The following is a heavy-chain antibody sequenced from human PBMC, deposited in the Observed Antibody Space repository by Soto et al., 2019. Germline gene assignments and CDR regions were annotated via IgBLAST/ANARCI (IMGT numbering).Heavy chain of an antibody. CDR2: INAYNGNT. D-gene: IGHD6-13*01. J-gene: IGHJ4*02. Sequence: QVQLVQSGAEVKKPGASVKVSCKASGYTFTSYGISWVRQAPGQGLEWMGWINAYNGNTKYAQKLQGRVTMTTDTPTSTAHMERRSLRSDDTAVYYCARDGYSTKFAYWGQGTLVTVSS. CDR3: ARDGYSTKFAY. CDR1: GYTFTSYG. V-gene: IGHV1-18*01.